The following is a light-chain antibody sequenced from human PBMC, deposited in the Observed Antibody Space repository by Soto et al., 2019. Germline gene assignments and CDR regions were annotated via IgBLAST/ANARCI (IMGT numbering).Light chain of an antibody. CDR3: SSYAGSNNLV. J-gene: IGLJ3*02. Sequence: QSALTQPPSASGSPGQSVAISCTGTSSDVGGYNYVSWYQQHPGKAHKLMIYEVSERPSGVPDRFSGSKSGNTASLTVSGLQAEDEADYYCSSYAGSNNLVFGGGTKLTVL. V-gene: IGLV2-8*01. CDR2: EVS. CDR1: SSDVGGYNY.